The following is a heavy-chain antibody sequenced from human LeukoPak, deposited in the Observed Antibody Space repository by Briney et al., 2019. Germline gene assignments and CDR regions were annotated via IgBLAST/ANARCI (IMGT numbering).Heavy chain of an antibody. CDR3: ARAGRG. Sequence: GGSLRLSYAASGFTFSSYGMHWVRRAPGKGLEWVSVIYSGGSTYYADSVKGRFTISRDNSKNTLYLQMNSLRAEDTAVYYCARAGRGGGQGTLVTVSS. V-gene: IGHV3-53*01. J-gene: IGHJ4*02. CDR2: IYSGGST. CDR1: GFTFSSYG. D-gene: IGHD1-26*01.